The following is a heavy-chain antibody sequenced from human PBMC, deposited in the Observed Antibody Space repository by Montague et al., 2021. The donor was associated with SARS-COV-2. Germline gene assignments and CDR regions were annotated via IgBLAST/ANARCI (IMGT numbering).Heavy chain of an antibody. CDR1: GFTFSRYA. CDR3: ARGLSGYSYGFDY. Sequence: SLSLSCAASGFTFSRYAMPWVRQAPGKGLEWVAVISYDGSNKYYADSVKGRFTISRDNSKNTLYLQMNSLRAEDTAVYYCARGLSGYSYGFDYWGQGTLVTVSS. V-gene: IGHV3-30-3*01. CDR2: ISYDGSNK. J-gene: IGHJ4*02. D-gene: IGHD5-18*01.